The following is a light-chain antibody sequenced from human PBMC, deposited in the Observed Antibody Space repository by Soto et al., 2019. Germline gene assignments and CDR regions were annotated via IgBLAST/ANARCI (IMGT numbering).Light chain of an antibody. CDR2: AAS. CDR3: QQSYDMPWT. Sequence: DIQMTQSPATLSASVGDRVTITCRASQSISNWLAWYQQKPGKAPKLLIYAASILQSGVPSRFSGSGSGTDFTLTISSLQPEDFAGYHCQQSYDMPWTFGEGTKVDIK. CDR1: QSISNW. V-gene: IGKV1-39*01. J-gene: IGKJ1*01.